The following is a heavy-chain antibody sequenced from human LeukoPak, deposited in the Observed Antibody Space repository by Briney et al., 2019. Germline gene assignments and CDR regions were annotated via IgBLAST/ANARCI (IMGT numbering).Heavy chain of an antibody. CDR3: ASIDY. CDR1: GGSISSYY. Sequence: KSSETLSLTCTVSGGSISSYYWSWIRQPPGKGLEWIGYIYYSGSANYNPSLESPVTISLDTSKDQFSLKLSSVSAADAAVYYCASIDYWGQGTLVTVSS. V-gene: IGHV4-59*01. J-gene: IGHJ4*02. CDR2: IYYSGSA.